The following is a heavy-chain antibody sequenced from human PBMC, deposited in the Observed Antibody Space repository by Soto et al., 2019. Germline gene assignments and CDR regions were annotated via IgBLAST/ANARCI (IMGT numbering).Heavy chain of an antibody. D-gene: IGHD2-8*01. CDR3: ARAVNCTTDNCWDDFYYHNLDF. V-gene: IGHV4-4*02. CDR2: IYHTGGA. J-gene: IGHJ6*02. CDR1: GASISSNQHW. Sequence: QGQLPESGPGLVKPSGTLSLTCVVTGASISSNQHWWSWVRQPTGKGLECMGEIYHTGGANYMSSLRGRITQSVDNTKNQFSLKLNSMTAAGTATYYCARAVNCTTDNCWDDFYYHNLDFWCQGPTVTVS.